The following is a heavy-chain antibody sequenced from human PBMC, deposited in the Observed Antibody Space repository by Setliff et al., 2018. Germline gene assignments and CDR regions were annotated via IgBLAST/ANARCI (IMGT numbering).Heavy chain of an antibody. V-gene: IGHV3-11*06. CDR3: VRSSLAVPGSADY. CDR2: ISITSRHYT. CDR1: GFTFSDYY. D-gene: IGHD6-19*01. J-gene: IGHJ4*02. Sequence: PGGSLRLSCAASGFTFSDYYMSWIRQAPGKGLEHVSFISITSRHYTNYADSVKGRFTISRDNPKNSLYLQMNSLRAEDTAVCARVRSSLAVPGSADYWGQGTLVTVSS.